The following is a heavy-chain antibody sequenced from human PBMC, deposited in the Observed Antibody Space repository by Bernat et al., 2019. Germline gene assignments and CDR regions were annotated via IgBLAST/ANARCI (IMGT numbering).Heavy chain of an antibody. CDR3: ARALPYFDWGLPESY. CDR2: ISAYNGNT. D-gene: IGHD3-9*01. J-gene: IGHJ4*02. V-gene: IGHV1-18*01. Sequence: QVQLVQSGAEVKKPGASVKVSCKASGYTFTSYGISWVRQAPGQGLEWMGWISAYNGNTNYAQKLRGRVTMTTDTSTSTAYMELRSLRSDDTAVYYCARALPYFDWGLPESYWGQGTLVTVSS. CDR1: GYTFTSYG.